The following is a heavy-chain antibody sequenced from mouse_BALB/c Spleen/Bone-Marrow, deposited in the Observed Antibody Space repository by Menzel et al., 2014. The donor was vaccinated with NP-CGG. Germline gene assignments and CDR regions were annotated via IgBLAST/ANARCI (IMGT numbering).Heavy chain of an antibody. CDR2: IRNKANGYTT. V-gene: IGHV7-3*02. CDR3: ARGGNDLDY. Sequence: EVKLVESGGGLVQPGGSLRLSCATSGFTFTDYYMSWVRRPPGKALEWLGFIRNKANGYTTEYSASVKGRFTISRDNSQSILYLRMNTLRAEDSATYYCARGGNDLDYWGQGTTLTVSS. J-gene: IGHJ2*01. CDR1: GFTFTDYY. D-gene: IGHD2-3*01.